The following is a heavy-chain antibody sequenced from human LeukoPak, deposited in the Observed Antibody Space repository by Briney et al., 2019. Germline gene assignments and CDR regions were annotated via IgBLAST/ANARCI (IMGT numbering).Heavy chain of an antibody. D-gene: IGHD4-17*01. CDR2: ISAYDGKT. V-gene: IGHV1-18*01. Sequence: ASVKVTCKASGYTFSNYGITWVRQAPGQGLEWMGWISAYDGKTNYAQKFQGRVSMTTDTPTNTAYMELRSLISDDTAVYFCARDGPDYGDYINFDYWGQGTLVTVSS. CDR1: GYTFSNYG. J-gene: IGHJ4*02. CDR3: ARDGPDYGDYINFDY.